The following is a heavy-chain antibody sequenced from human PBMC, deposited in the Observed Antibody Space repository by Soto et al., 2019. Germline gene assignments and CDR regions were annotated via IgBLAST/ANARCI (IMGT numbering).Heavy chain of an antibody. V-gene: IGHV3-30*18. CDR1: GFTFSSYG. Sequence: GGSLRLSCAASGFTFSSYGMHWVRQAPGKGLEWVAVISYDGSNKYYADSVKGRFTISRDNSKNTLYLQMNSLRAEDTAVYYCAKDITGYSSSHEAYDIWGQGTMVTVSS. CDR2: ISYDGSNK. CDR3: AKDITGYSSSHEAYDI. D-gene: IGHD6-13*01. J-gene: IGHJ3*02.